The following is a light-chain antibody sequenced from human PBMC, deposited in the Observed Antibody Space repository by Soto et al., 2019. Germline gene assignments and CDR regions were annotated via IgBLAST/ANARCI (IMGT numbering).Light chain of an antibody. V-gene: IGKV3-20*01. J-gene: IGKJ1*01. CDR1: QNVSSNL. CDR2: GAS. Sequence: IVKAQSLGTLGLPLGKRTTLSCRASQNVSSNLLIWYQQHPGQAPRLLIYGASSRPTGIPDRFSASGSGTDFSLPIRRLEPDDFAVYYCQKYGNFWTFGLGTK. CDR3: QKYGNFWT.